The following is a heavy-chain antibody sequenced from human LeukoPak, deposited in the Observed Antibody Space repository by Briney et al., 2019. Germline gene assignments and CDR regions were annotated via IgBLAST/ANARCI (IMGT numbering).Heavy chain of an antibody. CDR1: GYTFTGYY. J-gene: IGHJ4*01. D-gene: IGHD1-1*01. CDR2: INPNSGGT. V-gene: IGHV1-2*04. CDR3: ARDNDKVVDH. Sequence: ASVKVSCKASGYTFTGYYMHWVRQAPGQGLEWMGWINPNSGGTNYAQKFQGWVTMTRDTSISTAYMELRSLEYDDTAIYYCARDNDKVVDHWGQGTLVTVSS.